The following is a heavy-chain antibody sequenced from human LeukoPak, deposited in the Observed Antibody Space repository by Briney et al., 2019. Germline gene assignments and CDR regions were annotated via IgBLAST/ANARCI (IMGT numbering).Heavy chain of an antibody. D-gene: IGHD2-21*02. J-gene: IGHJ4*02. Sequence: GGSLRLSCAASGFTFSSYAMSWVRQAPGKGLEWVSAISGSGGSTYYADSVKGRFTISRDNSKNTLYLQMNSLRAEDTAVYYCAKALAYCGGDCYSFGGFFDYWGQRTLVTVSS. CDR2: ISGSGGST. CDR1: GFTFSSYA. V-gene: IGHV3-23*01. CDR3: AKALAYCGGDCYSFGGFFDY.